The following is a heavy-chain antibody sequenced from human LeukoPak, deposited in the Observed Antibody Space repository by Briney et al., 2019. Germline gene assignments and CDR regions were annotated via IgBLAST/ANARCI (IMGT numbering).Heavy chain of an antibody. CDR2: IYYSGST. J-gene: IGHJ4*02. CDR1: GGSISSYY. CDR3: ARAGVRGVFDY. D-gene: IGHD3-10*01. V-gene: IGHV4-59*01. Sequence: SETLSLTCTVSGGSISSYYWSWIRQPPGKGLEWIGYIYYSGSTNYNPSPKSRVTISVDTSKNQFSLKLSSVTAADTAVYYCARAGVRGVFDYWGQGTLVTVSS.